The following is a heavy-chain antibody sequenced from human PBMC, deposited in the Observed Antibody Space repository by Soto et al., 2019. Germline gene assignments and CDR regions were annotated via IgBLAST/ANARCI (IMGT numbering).Heavy chain of an antibody. V-gene: IGHV4-4*02. CDR2: ISHSGST. CDR3: ASRVGTRPF. J-gene: IGHJ4*02. Sequence: LXLTCSVAGDSISSVEWWTWVRQPPGKGLEWVGEISHSGSTNYNPSLKSRVSISIDKYKNQFSLKLFSVTAADKAVYYCASRVGTRPFWGQGTLVTVSS. CDR1: GDSISSVEW. D-gene: IGHD6-6*01.